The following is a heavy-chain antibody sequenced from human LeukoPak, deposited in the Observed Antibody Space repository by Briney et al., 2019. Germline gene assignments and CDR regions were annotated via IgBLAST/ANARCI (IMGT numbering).Heavy chain of an antibody. CDR1: GVSVSSDSYY. CDR3: ARRDFMVTFDY. J-gene: IGHJ4*02. V-gene: IGHV4-61*01. Sequence: SETLSLTCTVSGVSVSSDSYYWSWIRQPPGKGLEWIGYIYYSGSTNYNPSLKSRVTISVDTSKNQFSLKLSSVTAADTAVYYCARRDFMVTFDYWGQGTLVTVSS. CDR2: IYYSGST. D-gene: IGHD5-18*01.